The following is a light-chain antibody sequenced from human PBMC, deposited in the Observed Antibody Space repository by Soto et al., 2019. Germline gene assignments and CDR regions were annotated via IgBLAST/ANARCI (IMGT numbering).Light chain of an antibody. CDR1: RAISNY. CDR3: QQLNTYPVT. Sequence: DIQLTQSPPFLSSSVGDIVTITCRASRAISNYVAWYQQKPGKAPKLLIYAASTLQSGVTARFSGSGSGTDFTLGITSLQPEDFATYYCQQLNTYPVTFGGGTKVDI. CDR2: AAS. V-gene: IGKV1-9*01. J-gene: IGKJ4*01.